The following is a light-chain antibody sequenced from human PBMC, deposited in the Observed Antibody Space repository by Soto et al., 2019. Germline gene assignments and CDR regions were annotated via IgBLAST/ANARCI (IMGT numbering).Light chain of an antibody. V-gene: IGKV3-20*01. CDR3: QQYGSSPC. CDR2: GAS. J-gene: IGKJ3*01. CDR1: QGVSRH. Sequence: EIVLTQSPATLSLCPGQRATLSCRASQGVSRHLAWYQQKPGQAPRLLIYGASSRATGIPDRFSGSGSGTDFTLTISRLEPEDFAVYYCQQYGSSPCFGPGTKVDI.